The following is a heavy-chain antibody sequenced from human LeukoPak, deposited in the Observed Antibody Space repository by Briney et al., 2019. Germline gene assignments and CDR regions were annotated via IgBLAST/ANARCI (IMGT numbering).Heavy chain of an antibody. V-gene: IGHV3-21*01. D-gene: IGHD3-10*01. Sequence: GGSLRLSCAASGFTFSSYSMNWVRQAPGKGLEWVSSISSSSSPIYYADSVKGRFTISRDNAKNSLYLQMNSLRAEDTAVYYCASGSQGELLLRDYWGQGTLVTVSS. CDR2: ISSSSSPI. J-gene: IGHJ4*02. CDR3: ASGSQGELLLRDY. CDR1: GFTFSSYS.